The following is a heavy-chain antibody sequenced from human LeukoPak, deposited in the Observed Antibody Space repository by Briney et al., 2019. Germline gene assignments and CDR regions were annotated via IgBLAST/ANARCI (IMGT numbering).Heavy chain of an antibody. CDR2: IYTGGST. CDR1: GFTVSNTF. Sequence: GGSLRLSCAASGFTVSNTFMSWVRQALGKGLEWVSVIYTGGSTSYADSVKGRFTISRDNSKNTLYLQMNSLRAEDTAVYYCARVNDFWSGTRRDDAFDIWGQGTKVTVSS. D-gene: IGHD3-3*01. J-gene: IGHJ3*02. CDR3: ARVNDFWSGTRRDDAFDI. V-gene: IGHV3-53*01.